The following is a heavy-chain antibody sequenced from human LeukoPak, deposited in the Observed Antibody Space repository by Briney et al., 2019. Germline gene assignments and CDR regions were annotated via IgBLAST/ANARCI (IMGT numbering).Heavy chain of an antibody. D-gene: IGHD5-12*01. CDR1: GGSISSSSYY. J-gene: IGHJ4*02. V-gene: IGHV4-39*07. Sequence: PSETLSLTCTVSGGSISSSSYYWGWIRQPPGKGLEWIGSIFYSGSTFYNPSLKSRVTISVDTTKNQFSLKLSSVTAADTAIYYCARSGLRVDIVATMNYWGQGMLVTVSS. CDR2: IFYSGST. CDR3: ARSGLRVDIVATMNY.